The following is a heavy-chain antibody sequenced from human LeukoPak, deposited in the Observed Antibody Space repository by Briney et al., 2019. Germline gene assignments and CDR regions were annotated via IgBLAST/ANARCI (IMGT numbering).Heavy chain of an antibody. Sequence: ASVKVSCKASGYTFTSYYMHWVRQAPGQGLEWMGWINPNSGGTNYAQKFQGRVTMTRDTSISTAYMELSRLRSDDTAVYYCARVDDSSGYYPNFDYWGQGTLVTVSS. D-gene: IGHD3-22*01. CDR3: ARVDDSSGYYPNFDY. CDR2: INPNSGGT. CDR1: GYTFTSYY. V-gene: IGHV1-2*02. J-gene: IGHJ4*02.